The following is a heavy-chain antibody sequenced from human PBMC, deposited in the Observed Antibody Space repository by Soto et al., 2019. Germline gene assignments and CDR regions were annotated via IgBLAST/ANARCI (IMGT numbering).Heavy chain of an antibody. D-gene: IGHD1-26*01. J-gene: IGHJ4*02. CDR3: ARDKSGGALVY. CDR2: ISYDSVRN. CDR1: GVSFSLYA. Sequence: VQLVESGGDVVQTGRSLRLSCVASGVSFSLYAMHWVRQAPGKGLERVAVISYDSVRNYYADSVRGRFTVSRDNSKSPLYLQLTSLRCEDTALYSCARDKSGGALVYWGQGSLVIVSS. V-gene: IGHV3-30-3*01.